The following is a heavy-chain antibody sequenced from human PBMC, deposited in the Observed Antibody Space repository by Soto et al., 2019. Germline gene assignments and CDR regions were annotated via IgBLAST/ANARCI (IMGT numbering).Heavy chain of an antibody. CDR2: ISAYNGNT. Sequence: QVQLVQSGAEVKKPGASVKVSCKASGYTFTSYGISWVRQAPGQGLEWMGWISAYNGNTNYAQKLQGRVTMTTDTSTITPYMELRSLRSDDTAVYCCARPSGYGDYGSHPLGYWGQGTLVTVSS. J-gene: IGHJ4*02. V-gene: IGHV1-18*01. CDR3: ARPSGYGDYGSHPLGY. CDR1: GYTFTSYG. D-gene: IGHD4-17*01.